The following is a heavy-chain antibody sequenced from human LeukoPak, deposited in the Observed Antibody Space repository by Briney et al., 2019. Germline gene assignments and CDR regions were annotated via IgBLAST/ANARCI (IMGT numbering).Heavy chain of an antibody. V-gene: IGHV3-74*01. CDR1: GFTFSSYW. CDR3: ARPTAATSLSSSFQH. D-gene: IGHD6-6*01. Sequence: PGGSLILSCAASGFTFSSYWMHWVRQAPGKGLVWVSRINTDGSSRTYADSVKGRFTISRDNAKNTLYLEMNSLRAEDTAVYYCARPTAATSLSSSFQHWGQGTLVTVSS. J-gene: IGHJ1*01. CDR2: INTDGSSR.